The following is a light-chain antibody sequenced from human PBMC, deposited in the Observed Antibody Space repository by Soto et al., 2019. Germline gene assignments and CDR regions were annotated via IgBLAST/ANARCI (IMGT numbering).Light chain of an antibody. J-gene: IGLJ3*02. CDR1: SSNIGAGYA. V-gene: IGLV1-40*01. CDR2: GT. CDR3: QSFDNALSAWV. Sequence: QSVLTQSPSVSGAPGQRVTITCTGSSSNIGAGYAVHWYHQLPGTAPRLLMYGTYRPSGVPDRFSVSKSGTSASLAITGLQPEDEDDYYCQSFDNALSAWVFGGGTKLTVL.